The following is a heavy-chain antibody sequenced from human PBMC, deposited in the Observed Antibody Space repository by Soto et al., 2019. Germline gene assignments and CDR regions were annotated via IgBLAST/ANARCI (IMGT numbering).Heavy chain of an antibody. J-gene: IGHJ4*02. CDR3: ARGRYGDY. CDR2: ISSHNGNT. D-gene: IGHD1-1*01. CDR1: GYDFTTCG. Sequence: QVHLVQSAAEVKKPGASVKVSCKGSGYDFTTCGITWVRQGAGQGLEWMAWISSHNGNTDYAQKLQGRVTVTRDTSTSTAYMELRSLRSDDTAMYYCARGRYGDYWGQGALVTVSS. V-gene: IGHV1-18*01.